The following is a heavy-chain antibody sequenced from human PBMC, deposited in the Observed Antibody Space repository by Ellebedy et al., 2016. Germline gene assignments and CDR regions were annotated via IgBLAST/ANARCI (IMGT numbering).Heavy chain of an antibody. Sequence: SETLSLXCTVSGGSISSYYWSWIRQPPGKGLEWIGYIYYSGSTNYNPSLKSRVTISVDTSKNQFSLKLSSVTAADTAVYYCARQWLVPTYYFDYWGQGTLVTVSS. D-gene: IGHD6-19*01. CDR3: ARQWLVPTYYFDY. J-gene: IGHJ4*02. V-gene: IGHV4-59*08. CDR2: IYYSGST. CDR1: GGSISSYY.